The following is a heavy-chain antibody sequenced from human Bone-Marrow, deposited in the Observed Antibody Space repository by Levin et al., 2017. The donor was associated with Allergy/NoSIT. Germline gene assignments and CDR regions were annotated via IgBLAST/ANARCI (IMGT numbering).Heavy chain of an antibody. V-gene: IGHV4-30-2*01. J-gene: IGHJ4*02. CDR3: ARHILGGRGYDY. D-gene: IGHD3-9*01. Sequence: TSETLSLTCAVSGGSISSGGYSWSWIRQPPGKGQEWIAHIYHSGSTYYNPSLKSRVTISLDMSKNQFSLDLSTVTAADTAVYYCARHILGGRGYDYWGQGTLVTVSS. CDR2: IYHSGST. CDR1: GGSISSGGYS.